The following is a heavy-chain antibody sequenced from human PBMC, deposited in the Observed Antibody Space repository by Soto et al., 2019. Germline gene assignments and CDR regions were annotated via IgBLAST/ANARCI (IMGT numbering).Heavy chain of an antibody. D-gene: IGHD2-2*01. CDR3: ARERGGLGYCSSTSCLIYYYYYMDV. CDR2: IKQDGSEK. CDR1: GFNFSSYG. V-gene: IGHV3-7*01. J-gene: IGHJ6*03. Sequence: VGPLRLCCAASGFNFSSYGVSWVRQTQGKGLEWVANIKQDGSEKYYVDSVKGRFTISRDNAKNSLYLQMNSLRAEDTAVYYCARERGGLGYCSSTSCLIYYYYYMDVWGKGTTVSVSS.